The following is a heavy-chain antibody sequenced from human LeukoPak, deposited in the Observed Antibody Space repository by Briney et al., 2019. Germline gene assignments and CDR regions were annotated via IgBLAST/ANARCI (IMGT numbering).Heavy chain of an antibody. J-gene: IGHJ4*02. CDR3: AKPYYYGSRSYMDY. Sequence: GGSLRLSCAGSGFTFSSYGMHWVRQAPGKGLEWVAVISYDGSNTYYADSVKGRFTISRDNSKNMLYLQMNSLRAEDTAVYYCAKPYYYGSRSYMDYWGQGTLVTVSS. D-gene: IGHD3-10*01. CDR1: GFTFSSYG. CDR2: ISYDGSNT. V-gene: IGHV3-30*18.